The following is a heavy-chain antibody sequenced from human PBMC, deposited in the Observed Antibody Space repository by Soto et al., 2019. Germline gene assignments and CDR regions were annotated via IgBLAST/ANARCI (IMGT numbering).Heavy chain of an antibody. CDR1: GYTFTSYA. V-gene: IGHV1-3*01. CDR2: INAGNGNT. J-gene: IGHJ6*02. CDR3: ARWPTGTTIFYYYYGMDV. Sequence: ASVKVSCKASGYTFTSYAMHWVRQAPGQRLEWMGWINAGNGNTKYSQKFQGRVTITRDTSASTAYMELSSLRSEDTAVYYCARWPTGTTIFYYYYGMDVWGQGTTVTVS. D-gene: IGHD1-7*01.